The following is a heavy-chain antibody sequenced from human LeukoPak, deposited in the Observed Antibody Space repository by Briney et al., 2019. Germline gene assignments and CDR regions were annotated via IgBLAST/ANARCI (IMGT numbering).Heavy chain of an antibody. CDR2: IYYSGST. CDR1: GGSISSSSYY. V-gene: IGHV4-39*07. Sequence: PSETLSLTCTVSGGSISSSSYYWGWIRQPPGKGLEWIGSIYYSGSTYYNPSLKSRVTISVDTSKNQFSLRLSSVTAADTAVYYCARGCYDFWSNYQSNNWFDSWGQGTLSPSPQ. D-gene: IGHD3-3*01. J-gene: IGHJ5*01. CDR3: ARGCYDFWSNYQSNNWFDS.